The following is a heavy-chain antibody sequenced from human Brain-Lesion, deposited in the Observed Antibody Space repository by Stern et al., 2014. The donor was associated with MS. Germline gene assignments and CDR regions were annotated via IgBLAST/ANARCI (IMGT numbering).Heavy chain of an antibody. V-gene: IGHV4-61*02. D-gene: IGHD2-2*01. CDR3: ARGRVVPGFQYYATDV. Sequence: QVQLQESGPGLVKPSQTLSLSCTVSGGSISSGGYYWSWIRQPAGKGLEWIGRIFNSGSTRYNPSPKSRVTISIDTSQNHFSLRLNSMTAADTAVYYCARGRVVPGFQYYATDVWGQGTTVIVSS. CDR1: GGSISSGGYY. CDR2: IFNSGST. J-gene: IGHJ6*02.